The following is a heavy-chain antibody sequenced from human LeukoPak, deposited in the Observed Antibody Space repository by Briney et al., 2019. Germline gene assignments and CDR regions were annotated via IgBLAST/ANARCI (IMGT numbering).Heavy chain of an antibody. CDR1: GGSISSYY. J-gene: IGHJ4*02. CDR2: IYYSGST. V-gene: IGHV4-59*01. D-gene: IGHD6-13*01. Sequence: PSETLSLTYTVSGGSISSYYWSWIRQPPGKGLEWIGYIYYSGSTNYNPSLKSRVTISVDTSKNQFSLKLSSVTAADTAVYYCAGYSSSHNYWGQGTLVTVSS. CDR3: AGYSSSHNY.